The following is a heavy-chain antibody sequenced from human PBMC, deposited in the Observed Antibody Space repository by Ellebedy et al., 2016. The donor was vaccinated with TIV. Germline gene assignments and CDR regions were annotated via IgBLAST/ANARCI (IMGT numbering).Heavy chain of an antibody. CDR2: IIPIFGTP. CDR1: GGTLSSYA. CDR3: ARLGVAGD. V-gene: IGHV1-69*13. D-gene: IGHD6-19*01. J-gene: IGHJ4*02. Sequence: SVKVSCXASGGTLSSYAISWVRQAPGQGLECMGGIIPIFGTPNYAQKFQGRVTITADESTSTVFMELSSLRSEDTAVYYCARLGVAGDWGQGTLVTVSS.